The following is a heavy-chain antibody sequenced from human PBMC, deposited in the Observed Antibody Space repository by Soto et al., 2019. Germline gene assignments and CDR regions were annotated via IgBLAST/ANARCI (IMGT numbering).Heavy chain of an antibody. CDR3: AREADYYDSSGQFDY. Sequence: QVQLVESGGGVVQPGRSLRLSCAASGFTFSSYAMHWVRQAPGKGLEWVAVISYDGSNKYYADSVKGRFTISRDNSKNTLYLQMNSLRAEDTAVYYCAREADYYDSSGQFDYWGQGTLVTVSS. V-gene: IGHV3-30-3*01. D-gene: IGHD3-22*01. CDR2: ISYDGSNK. CDR1: GFTFSSYA. J-gene: IGHJ4*02.